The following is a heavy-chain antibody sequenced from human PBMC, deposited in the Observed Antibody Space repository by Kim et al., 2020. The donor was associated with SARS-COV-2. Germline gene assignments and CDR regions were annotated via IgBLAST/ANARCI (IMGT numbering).Heavy chain of an antibody. CDR2: INRFGST. Sequence: SETLSLTCDISGGSFSDYSWDLIRQPPGKGLEWIGTINRFGSTNYNPSLKSRISMSLDKSKTQVSLNLNSVTAADTAVYYCRIVGSDFDYWGEGPLVTVSS. CDR3: RIVGSDFDY. CDR1: GGSFSDYS. J-gene: IGHJ4*02. D-gene: IGHD2-15*01. V-gene: IGHV4-34*01.